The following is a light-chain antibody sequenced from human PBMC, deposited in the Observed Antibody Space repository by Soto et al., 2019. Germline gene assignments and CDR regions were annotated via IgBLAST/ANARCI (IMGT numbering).Light chain of an antibody. CDR2: DAS. V-gene: IGKV1-33*01. CDR1: QDISNY. Sequence: DIQMTQSPSSLSASVGDRVTITCQASQDISNYLNWYQQKPGKAPKLLIYDASNLETGVPSRFSGSGSGTDFTFTISSLQPEDIATYSCQQSGTFGQGTKLEIK. CDR3: QQSGT. J-gene: IGKJ2*01.